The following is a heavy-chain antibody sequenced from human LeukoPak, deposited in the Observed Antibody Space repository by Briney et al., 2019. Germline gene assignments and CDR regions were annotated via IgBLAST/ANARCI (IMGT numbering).Heavy chain of an antibody. CDR2: IWYDGSNE. J-gene: IGHJ3*02. D-gene: IGHD5-18*01. Sequence: GGSLRLSCAASGFTFNSYGMYWVRQAPGKGLEWVAVIWYDGSNEYYADSVKGRFTISRDNSKNTLYLQMNSLRAEDTAVYYCAREDSNDAFNIWGQGTMVTVSS. CDR1: GFTFNSYG. V-gene: IGHV3-33*01. CDR3: AREDSNDAFNI.